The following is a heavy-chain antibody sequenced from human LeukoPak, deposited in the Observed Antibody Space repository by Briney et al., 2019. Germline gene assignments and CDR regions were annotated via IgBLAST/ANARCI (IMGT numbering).Heavy chain of an antibody. Sequence: GGSLRLSCAASGFTFSYAWMTWVPQAPGKGLECVGRIKSKSDAEITDYAAPVKGRFTISRDESKNTLYLQMNSLKTEDTAVYYCATDPAYCGGDCPAYWGQGTLVTVSS. J-gene: IGHJ4*02. CDR2: IKSKSDAEIT. D-gene: IGHD2-21*02. V-gene: IGHV3-15*01. CDR3: ATDPAYCGGDCPAY. CDR1: GFTFSYAW.